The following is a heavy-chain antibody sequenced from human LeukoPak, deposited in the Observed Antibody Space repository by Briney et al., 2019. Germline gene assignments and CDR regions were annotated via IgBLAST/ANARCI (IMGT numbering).Heavy chain of an antibody. Sequence: GGSLRLSCAASGFTFSSYSMNWVRQAPGKGLEWVSYISSSSSTIYYADSVKGRFTISRDNAKNSLYLQMNSLRAEDTAVHYCARRGIWTDMDVWGKGTTVTVSS. CDR2: ISSSSSTI. CDR3: ARRGIWTDMDV. V-gene: IGHV3-48*01. J-gene: IGHJ6*03. CDR1: GFTFSSYS. D-gene: IGHD3/OR15-3a*01.